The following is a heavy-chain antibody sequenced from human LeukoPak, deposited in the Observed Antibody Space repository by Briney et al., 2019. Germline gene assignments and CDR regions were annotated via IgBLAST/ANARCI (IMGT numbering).Heavy chain of an antibody. V-gene: IGHV1-18*01. D-gene: IGHD2-2*01. CDR2: ISAYNGNT. J-gene: IGHJ5*02. CDR3: ASLYCRSTSCYPPFDP. Sequence: GASVKVSCKASGYTFTSYGISWVRQAPGQGLEWMGWISAYNGNTNYAQKLQGRVTMTTDTSTSTAYMELRSLRSDDTAVYYCASLYCRSTSCYPPFDPWGQGTLVTVSS. CDR1: GYTFTSYG.